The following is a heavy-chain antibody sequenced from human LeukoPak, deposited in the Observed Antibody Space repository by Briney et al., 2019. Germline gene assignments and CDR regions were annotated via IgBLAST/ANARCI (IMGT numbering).Heavy chain of an antibody. J-gene: IGHJ6*03. CDR3: AKGGGGRLIYYYYMDV. V-gene: IGHV3-74*01. Sequence: GGSLRLSCAASGFTFSSYWMHWVRQAPGKGLVWVSRINSDGSSTSYADSVKGRFTISRDNAKNTLYLQMNSLRAEDMALYYCAKGGGGRLIYYYYMDVWGKGTTVTVSS. CDR2: INSDGSST. CDR1: GFTFSSYW. D-gene: IGHD3-16*01.